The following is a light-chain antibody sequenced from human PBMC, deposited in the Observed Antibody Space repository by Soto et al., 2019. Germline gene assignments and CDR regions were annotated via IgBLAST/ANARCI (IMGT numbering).Light chain of an antibody. CDR2: DVS. J-gene: IGLJ2*01. CDR1: SSDVGVYNY. CDR3: SSYTRSSTLV. V-gene: IGLV2-14*01. Sequence: QSALTQPASVSGSPGQSITMSCTGTSSDVGVYNYVSWYQQHPGKAPKLMIYDVSNRPSGVSNRFSGSKSGNTASLTISGLQAEDEADYYCSSYTRSSTLVFGGGTKVTVL.